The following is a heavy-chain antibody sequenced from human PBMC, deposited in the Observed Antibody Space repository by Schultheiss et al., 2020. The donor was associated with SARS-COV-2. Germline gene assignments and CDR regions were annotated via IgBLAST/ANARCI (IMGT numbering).Heavy chain of an antibody. D-gene: IGHD3-16*02. J-gene: IGHJ4*02. CDR2: IYPGDSDT. CDR1: GYSFTSYW. V-gene: IGHV5-51*01. CDR3: ARDIQLSYYDYVWGSYLPPYYFDY. Sequence: GESLKISCKGSGYSFTSYWIGWVRQMPGKGLEWMGIIYPGDSDTRYSPSFQGQVTISADKSTNTAYLQWSSLKASDTAMYYCARDIQLSYYDYVWGSYLPPYYFDYWGQGTLVTVSS.